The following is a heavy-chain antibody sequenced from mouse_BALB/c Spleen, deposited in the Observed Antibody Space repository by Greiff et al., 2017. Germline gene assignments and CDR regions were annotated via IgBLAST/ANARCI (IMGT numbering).Heavy chain of an antibody. D-gene: IGHD2-1*01. CDR1: GYTFTDYA. Sequence: VKLVESGPELVRPGESVKISCKGSGYTFTDYAMHWVKQSHAKSLEWIGVISIYYDNTNYTQKFKGKATKTVDKSSSTAYMELARLTSEDSAIYYCASGRGNYGYAMDYWGQGTSVTVSS. CDR3: ASGRGNYGYAMDY. CDR2: ISIYYDNT. V-gene: IGHV1-67*01. J-gene: IGHJ4*01.